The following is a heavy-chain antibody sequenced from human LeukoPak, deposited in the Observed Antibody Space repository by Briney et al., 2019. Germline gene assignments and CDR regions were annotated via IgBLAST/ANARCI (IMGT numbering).Heavy chain of an antibody. CDR3: GLETSGHWWFGP. J-gene: IGHJ5*02. Sequence: GASVKVSCKASGYTFTGYHMHWVRQAPGQGLEWMGWINPNSGGTNYAQKLQGRITMTRDTSNSTAYMELSSLRSDDTAVYYCGLETSGHWWFGPWGQGTLVSVS. V-gene: IGHV1-2*02. CDR1: GYTFTGYH. D-gene: IGHD1-1*01. CDR2: INPNSGGT.